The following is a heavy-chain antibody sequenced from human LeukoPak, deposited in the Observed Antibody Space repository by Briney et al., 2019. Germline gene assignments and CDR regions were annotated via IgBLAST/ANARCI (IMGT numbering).Heavy chain of an antibody. J-gene: IGHJ5*02. V-gene: IGHV3-30*03. CDR3: ARLEFDP. CDR1: GFTFSSYG. Sequence: PGGSLRLSCAASGFTFSSYGMHWVRQAPGKGLEWVAVISYDGSNKYYADSVKGRFTISRDNSKNTLYLQMNSLRAEDTAVYYCARLEFDPWGQGTLVTVSS. CDR2: ISYDGSNK.